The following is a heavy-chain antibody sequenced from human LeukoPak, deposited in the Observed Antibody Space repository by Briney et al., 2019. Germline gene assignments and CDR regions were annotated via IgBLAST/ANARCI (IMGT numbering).Heavy chain of an antibody. J-gene: IGHJ4*02. CDR1: GFTFSSYA. D-gene: IGHD2-15*01. Sequence: GGSLRLSCAASGFTFSSYAMSWVRQAPGKGLEWVSYISGSSSYIYYADSVKGRFTISRDDAKNSLYLQMNSLRAEDTAVYYCARDRVKYCSGGSCYSEYYFDYWGQGTLVTVSS. CDR3: ARDRVKYCSGGSCYSEYYFDY. V-gene: IGHV3-21*01. CDR2: ISGSSSYI.